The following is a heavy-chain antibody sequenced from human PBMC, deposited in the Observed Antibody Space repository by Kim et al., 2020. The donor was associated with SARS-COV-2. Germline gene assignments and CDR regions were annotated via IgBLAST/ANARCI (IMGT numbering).Heavy chain of an antibody. CDR2: IWYDGSNK. J-gene: IGHJ4*02. Sequence: GGSLRLSCAASGFTFSSYGMHWVRQAPGKGLEWVAAIWYDGSNKYYADSVKGRFTISRDNSKNTLYLQMNSLRDEDTAVYYCARDLSSSWYYFDYWGQGTLVTVSS. V-gene: IGHV3-33*01. CDR1: GFTFSSYG. CDR3: ARDLSSSWYYFDY. D-gene: IGHD6-13*01.